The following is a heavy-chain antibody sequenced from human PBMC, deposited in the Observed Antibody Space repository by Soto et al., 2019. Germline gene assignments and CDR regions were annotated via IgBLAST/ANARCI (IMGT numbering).Heavy chain of an antibody. V-gene: IGHV3-33*01. CDR3: ARDGGRGQWLVRGYFDL. CDR2: IWYDGSNK. D-gene: IGHD6-19*01. J-gene: IGHJ2*01. Sequence: QVQLVESGGCVVQPGRSLRLSCAASGFTFSSYGMHWVRQAPGKGLEWVAVIWYDGSNKYYADSVKGRFTISRDNSKNTLYLQMNSLRAEDTAVYYCARDGGRGQWLVRGYFDLWGRGTLVTVSS. CDR1: GFTFSSYG.